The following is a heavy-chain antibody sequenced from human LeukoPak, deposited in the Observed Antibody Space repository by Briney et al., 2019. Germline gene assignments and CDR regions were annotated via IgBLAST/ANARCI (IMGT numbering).Heavy chain of an antibody. D-gene: IGHD1-14*01. CDR3: ASNTGGGVY. Sequence: PGGSLRLSCAVSGFTFSSCYMHWVRQPPGKGPVWVSRISSDGSNTIYADSVKGRFTISRDDAKNTLYLQMNSLSDADTAVYYCASNTGGGVYWGQGTLVTVSS. V-gene: IGHV3-74*01. J-gene: IGHJ4*02. CDR2: ISSDGSNT. CDR1: GFTFSSCY.